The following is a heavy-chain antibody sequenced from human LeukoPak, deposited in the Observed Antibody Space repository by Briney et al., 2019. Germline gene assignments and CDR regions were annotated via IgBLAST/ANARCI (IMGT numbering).Heavy chain of an antibody. Sequence: GGSLRLSCAASGYTFSSYSMNWVRQAPGKGLEWVSYISSSSSTIYYADSVKGRFTISRDNAKNSLYLQMNSLRAEDTAVYYCAKTVVVPAAMGWGQGTLVTVSS. CDR2: ISSSSSTI. D-gene: IGHD2-2*01. V-gene: IGHV3-48*01. J-gene: IGHJ4*02. CDR1: GYTFSSYS. CDR3: AKTVVVPAAMG.